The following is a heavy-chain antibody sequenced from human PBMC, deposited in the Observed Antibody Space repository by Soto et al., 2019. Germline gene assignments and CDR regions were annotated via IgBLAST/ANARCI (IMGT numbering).Heavy chain of an antibody. CDR3: AKVTFSGDYYYSYGLDV. J-gene: IGHJ6*02. CDR2: ISYDGSNK. Sequence: LRLSCAASGFTFSAYGMHWVRQAPGKGLEWVAVISYDGSNKYYADSVKGRFTISRDNSKNTLYLQMNSPRAEDTAVYFCAKVTFSGDYYYSYGLDVWGQGTTVTVSS. CDR1: GFTFSAYG. V-gene: IGHV3-30*18. D-gene: IGHD1-26*01.